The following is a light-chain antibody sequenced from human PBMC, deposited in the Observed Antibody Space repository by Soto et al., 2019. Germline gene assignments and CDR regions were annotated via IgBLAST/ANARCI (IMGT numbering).Light chain of an antibody. Sequence: QSVLTQPPSASGTPGQRITLSCSGSSSNIGTNYVYWYQQFPGTAPKLLIYSSDQRPSGVPDRFSGSKSGTSASLAISGLRSEDEADYYCAAWDDSLSGYGFGTGTKLTVL. CDR2: SSD. V-gene: IGLV1-47*02. J-gene: IGLJ1*01. CDR1: SSNIGTNY. CDR3: AAWDDSLSGYG.